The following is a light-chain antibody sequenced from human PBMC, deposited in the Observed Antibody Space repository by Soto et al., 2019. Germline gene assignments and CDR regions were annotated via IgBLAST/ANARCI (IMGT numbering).Light chain of an antibody. CDR1: QRVSSTY. CDR3: QQYGSSPRT. CDR2: GAS. Sequence: EIVLTQSPGTLSLSPGERATLSGRASQRVSSTYLAWYQQKAGQAPRLLIYGASTRATGIPDRFSGSGSGTDFTLTISRLEPEDFAMYYCQQYGSSPRTFGQGTKVDI. J-gene: IGKJ1*01. V-gene: IGKV3-20*01.